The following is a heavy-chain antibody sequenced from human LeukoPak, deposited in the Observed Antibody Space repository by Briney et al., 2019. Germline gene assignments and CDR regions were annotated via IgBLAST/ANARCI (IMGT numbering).Heavy chain of an antibody. J-gene: IGHJ4*02. CDR3: ARKPSSGAR. CDR2: INHSGST. V-gene: IGHV4-34*01. Sequence: SETLSLTCAVYGGSFSGYYWSWIRQPPGKGLEWIGEINHSGSTNYNPSLKSRVTISVDTSKNQFSLKLSSVTAADTAVYYCARKPSSGARWGQGTLVTVSS. CDR1: GGSFSGYY. D-gene: IGHD6-19*01.